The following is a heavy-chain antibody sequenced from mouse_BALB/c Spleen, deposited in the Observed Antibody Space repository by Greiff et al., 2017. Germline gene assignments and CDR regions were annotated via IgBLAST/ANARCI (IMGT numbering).Heavy chain of an antibody. D-gene: IGHD1-1*01. Sequence: EVQLQQSGPELVKPGASVKISCKASGYSFTGYFMNWVMQSHGKSLEWIGRINPYNGDTFYNQKFKGKATLTVDKSSSTAHMELRSLASEDSAVYYCARDGSSFQAWFAYWGQGTLVTVSA. V-gene: IGHV1-20*02. J-gene: IGHJ3*01. CDR3: ARDGSSFQAWFAY. CDR2: INPYNGDT. CDR1: GYSFTGYF.